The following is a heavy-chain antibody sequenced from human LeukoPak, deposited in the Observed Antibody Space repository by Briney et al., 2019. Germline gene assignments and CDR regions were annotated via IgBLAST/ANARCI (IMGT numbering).Heavy chain of an antibody. CDR1: GFTLSSYW. CDR3: ARDGDVSGYSD. J-gene: IGHJ4*02. V-gene: IGHV3-7*01. D-gene: IGHD3-22*01. CDR2: IKQDGSEK. Sequence: GGSLRLSCAASGFTLSSYWMSWVRQAPGKGLEWVANIKQDGSEKYYVDSVKGRFAISRDNAKNSLYLQMNSLRAEDTAVYYCARDGDVSGYSDWGQGTLVTASS.